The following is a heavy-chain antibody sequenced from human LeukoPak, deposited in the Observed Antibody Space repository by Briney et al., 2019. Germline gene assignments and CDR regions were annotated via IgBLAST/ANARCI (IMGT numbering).Heavy chain of an antibody. V-gene: IGHV6-1*01. CDR2: TYYRSKWYN. J-gene: IGHJ4*02. CDR1: GDSVFTNSAA. D-gene: IGHD3-9*01. CDR3: ARDHHYDILIGFDY. Sequence: SQTLSLTCAISGDSVFTNSAAWNWIRQSPSGVLEWLGRTYYRSKWYNDYAVSVKSRITINPDTSKNQFSLQLNSVTPEDTAVYYCARDHHYDILIGFDYWGQGTLVTVSS.